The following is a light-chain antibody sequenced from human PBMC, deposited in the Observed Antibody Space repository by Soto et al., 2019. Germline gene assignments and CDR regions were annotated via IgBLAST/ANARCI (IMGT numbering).Light chain of an antibody. Sequence: QSVLTQPASVSGSPGQSITISCSGTGSDICTYDHVAWFQQFPGKTPKLVIYSVSDRPSGVSYRFSGSKSGNTASLTISGLQADDEADYYCISYTVSRSYVFGTGTKGHRP. V-gene: IGLV2-14*01. CDR1: GSDICTYDH. J-gene: IGLJ1*01. CDR3: ISYTVSRSYV. CDR2: SVS.